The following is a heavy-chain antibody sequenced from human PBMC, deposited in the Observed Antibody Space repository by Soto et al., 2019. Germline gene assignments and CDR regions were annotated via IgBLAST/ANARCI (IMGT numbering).Heavy chain of an antibody. J-gene: IGHJ6*03. V-gene: IGHV4-39*01. Sequence: PSETLSLTCTVSGGSISSSSYYWGWIRQPPGKGLEWIGSIYYSGSTYYNPSLKSRVTISVDTSKNQFSLKLSSVTAADTAVYYGARPAPNTYYYMDVWGKGTTVTVSS. CDR3: ARPAPNTYYYMDV. CDR2: IYYSGST. CDR1: GGSISSSSYY. D-gene: IGHD6-25*01.